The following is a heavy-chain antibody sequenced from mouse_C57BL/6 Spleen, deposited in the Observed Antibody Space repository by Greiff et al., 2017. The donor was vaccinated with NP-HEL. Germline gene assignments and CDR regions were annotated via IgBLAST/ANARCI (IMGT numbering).Heavy chain of an antibody. CDR1: GYTFTSYG. D-gene: IGHD1-1*01. V-gene: IGHV1-81*01. Sequence: VQLMESGAELARPGASVKLSCKASGYTFTSYGISWVKQRTGQGLEWIGEIYPRSGNTYYTEKFKGKATLTADKSSSTAYMELRSLTSEDSAVYFCARLGYGFPSYWGQGTLVTVSA. CDR2: IYPRSGNT. J-gene: IGHJ3*01. CDR3: ARLGYGFPSY.